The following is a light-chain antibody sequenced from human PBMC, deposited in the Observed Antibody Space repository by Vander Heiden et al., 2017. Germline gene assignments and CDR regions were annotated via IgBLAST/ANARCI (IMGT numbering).Light chain of an antibody. CDR2: RSA. Sequence: QSVLTQPPSVSGAPGRIVTISCTGSSSNIGADNDAHWYQQVPGTAPKLLTYRSAIRPAGVPERFSGSKSGTSASLTITGLQADDEADYYCQSYDSSLSAWVFGGGTKLTVL. CDR1: SSNIGADND. V-gene: IGLV1-40*01. J-gene: IGLJ3*02. CDR3: QSYDSSLSAWV.